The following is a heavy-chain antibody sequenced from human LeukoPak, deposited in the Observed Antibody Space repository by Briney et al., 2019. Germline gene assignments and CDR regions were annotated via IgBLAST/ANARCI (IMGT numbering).Heavy chain of an antibody. Sequence: GGSLRLSCAASGFDFSTYTMNWVRQAPGKGLEWVGRIRSKTDGETTDYAAPVKGRFSISRDDSKNTVYLQMNSLKTEGAAVYYCTTEKDYWGQGTLVTVSS. CDR3: TTEKDY. V-gene: IGHV3-15*07. CDR1: GFDFSTYT. J-gene: IGHJ4*02. CDR2: IRSKTDGETT.